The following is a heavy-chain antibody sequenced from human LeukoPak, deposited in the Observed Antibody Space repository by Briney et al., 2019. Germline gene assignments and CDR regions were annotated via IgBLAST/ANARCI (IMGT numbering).Heavy chain of an antibody. D-gene: IGHD3-22*01. V-gene: IGHV3-72*01. CDR3: ARVGDYYDSRGYSTDAFDI. Sequence: GASLRLSCAASGFTFSDHYIESVRRTPGKGLESVVRIRNRAKSYTTQYAPSVKDRFTISRDDSRNSLYLQMNSLKTEDTAVYFCARVGDYYDSRGYSTDAFDIWGQGTMVTVSS. CDR1: GFTFSDHY. J-gene: IGHJ3*02. CDR2: IRNRAKSYTT.